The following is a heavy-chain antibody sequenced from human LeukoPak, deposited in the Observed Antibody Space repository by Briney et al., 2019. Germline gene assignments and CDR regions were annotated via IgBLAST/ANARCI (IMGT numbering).Heavy chain of an antibody. CDR1: GFTFSSYS. J-gene: IGHJ4*02. CDR3: ARDRCSGGSCYSGWTYFDY. Sequence: GGSLRLSCAASGFTFSSYSMNWVRQAPGKGLEWVSSISSSSSYIYYADSVKGRFTISRDNAKNSLYLQMNSLRAEDTAVYYCARDRCSGGSCYSGWTYFDYWGQGTLVTVSS. D-gene: IGHD2-15*01. CDR2: ISSSSSYI. V-gene: IGHV3-21*01.